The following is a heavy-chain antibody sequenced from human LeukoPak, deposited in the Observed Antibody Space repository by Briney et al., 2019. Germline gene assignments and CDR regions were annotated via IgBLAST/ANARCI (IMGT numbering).Heavy chain of an antibody. J-gene: IGHJ4*02. V-gene: IGHV1-18*01. Sequence: ASVKVSCKASGYTFTSYGISWVRQAAGQGLEWMGWISAYNGNTYYAQKFQGRVTMTTDTSTSTAYMELRSLRADDTAVYYCARWYYGSGGDYWGQGTLVTVSS. CDR2: ISAYNGNT. CDR3: ARWYYGSGGDY. CDR1: GYTFTSYG. D-gene: IGHD3-10*01.